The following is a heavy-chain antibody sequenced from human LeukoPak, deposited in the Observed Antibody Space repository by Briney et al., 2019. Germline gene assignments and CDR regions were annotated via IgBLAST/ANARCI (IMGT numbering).Heavy chain of an antibody. J-gene: IGHJ3*02. CDR3: ARLKKGIQLLPDAFDI. CDR1: GYSFTSYW. V-gene: IGHV5-51*01. D-gene: IGHD5-18*01. Sequence: GESLKISCKGSGYSFTSYWIGWVRQMPGKGLEWMGIIYPGDSDTRYSPSFQGQVTISADKPISTAYLQWSSLKASDTAMYYCARLKKGIQLLPDAFDIWGQGTMVTVSS. CDR2: IYPGDSDT.